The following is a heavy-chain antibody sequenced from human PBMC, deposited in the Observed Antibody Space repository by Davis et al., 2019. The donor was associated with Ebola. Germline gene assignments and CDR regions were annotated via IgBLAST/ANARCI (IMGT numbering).Heavy chain of an antibody. CDR1: GFTFTYYA. V-gene: IGHV3-30-3*01. CDR2: SQYDESNE. CDR3: ARDRGYGIVWYSHFDL. Sequence: GESLKISCAASGFTFTYYAMHWVRQAPGKGLEWVAVSQYDESNEYYADSVNGRFTISRDNSKDTLYLDMTSLRPEDTATYYCARDRGYGIVWYSHFDLWGRGTKVTVSS. D-gene: IGHD6-19*01. J-gene: IGHJ2*01.